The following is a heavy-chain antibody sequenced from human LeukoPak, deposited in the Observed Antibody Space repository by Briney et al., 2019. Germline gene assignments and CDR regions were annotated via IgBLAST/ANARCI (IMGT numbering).Heavy chain of an antibody. Sequence: PGGSLRLSCAASGFTFSSYEMNWVRQTPGKGLEWVSYISSSGSTIYHADSVKGRFTISRDNAKNSLYLQMNSLRAEDTAVYYCARSNGQDIVLMVYAPYYFDYWGQGTLVTVSS. V-gene: IGHV3-48*03. D-gene: IGHD2-8*01. CDR3: ARSNGQDIVLMVYAPYYFDY. CDR1: GFTFSSYE. J-gene: IGHJ4*02. CDR2: ISSSGSTI.